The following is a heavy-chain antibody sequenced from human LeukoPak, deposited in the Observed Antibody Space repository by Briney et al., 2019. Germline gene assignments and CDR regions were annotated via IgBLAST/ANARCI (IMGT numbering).Heavy chain of an antibody. CDR3: ARDPDCTIGVCYDY. D-gene: IGHD2-8*01. V-gene: IGHV3-23*01. CDR2: ISGSGDNT. Sequence: GGSLRLSCAASGFTFSGSASSWVRRTPGKGPEWVSGISGSGDNTLYADSGKGRFTISRDNSKNTLYLEMNSLRAEDTAVYYCARDPDCTIGVCYDYWGQGALVTVSS. CDR1: GFTFSGSA. J-gene: IGHJ4*02.